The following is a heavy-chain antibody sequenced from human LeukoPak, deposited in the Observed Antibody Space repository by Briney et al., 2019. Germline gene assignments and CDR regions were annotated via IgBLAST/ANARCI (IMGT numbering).Heavy chain of an antibody. V-gene: IGHV4-4*07. D-gene: IGHD6-19*01. CDR3: ARDSSGWSRNYGFDY. CDR1: GGSISSYY. Sequence: SETLSLTCTVSGGSISSYYWSWIRQPAGKGLEWIGRIYTSGSTNYNPSLKSRVTMSVDTSKNQFSLKLSSVAAADTAVYYCARDSSGWSRNYGFDYWGQGTLVTVSS. CDR2: IYTSGST. J-gene: IGHJ4*02.